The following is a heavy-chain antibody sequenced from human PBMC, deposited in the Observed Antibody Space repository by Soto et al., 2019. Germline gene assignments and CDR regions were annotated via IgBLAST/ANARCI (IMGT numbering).Heavy chain of an antibody. D-gene: IGHD2-2*01. CDR2: FDPEDGET. J-gene: IGHJ6*02. V-gene: IGHV1-24*01. CDR1: GYTLTEFS. CDR3: ARGGIVVVPAAMRGYYYYGMDV. Sequence: ASVKVSCKVSGYTLTEFSMHWVRQAPGKGLEWMGGFDPEDGETIYAQKFQGRVTMTEDTSTDTAYMELSSLRSEDTAVYYCARGGIVVVPAAMRGYYYYGMDVWGQGTTVTVSS.